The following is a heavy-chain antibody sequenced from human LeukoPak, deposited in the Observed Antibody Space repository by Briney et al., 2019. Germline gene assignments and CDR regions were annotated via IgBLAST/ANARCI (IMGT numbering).Heavy chain of an antibody. CDR1: GGSVINRNYY. V-gene: IGHV4-39*07. Sequence: SETLSLTCTFSGGSVINRNYYWGWIRQPPGKGLEWIGSIYHTGTTYYNPSLKSRVTISVDTSKNQFSLKLSSVTAADTAVYYCARERGGGSYREFDYWGQGTLVTVSS. CDR2: IYHTGTT. D-gene: IGHD1-26*01. CDR3: ARERGGGSYREFDY. J-gene: IGHJ4*02.